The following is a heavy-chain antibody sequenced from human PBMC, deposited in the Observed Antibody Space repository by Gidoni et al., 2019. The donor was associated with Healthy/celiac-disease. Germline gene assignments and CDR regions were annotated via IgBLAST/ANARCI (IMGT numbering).Heavy chain of an antibody. CDR1: AFTFRDYY. CDR3: ARDRRFSRMVATGIDY. D-gene: IGHD5-12*01. V-gene: IGHV3-11*06. J-gene: IGHJ4*02. CDR2: ISSSSSYT. Sequence: QVPLVESGGGLVKPGGSLRLFCAASAFTFRDYYMRGIRQAPGKGLEWVSYISSSSSYTNDADSVKARFTISRDNAKNSLYLQMNSLRAEDTAVYYCARDRRFSRMVATGIDYWGQGTLVTVSS.